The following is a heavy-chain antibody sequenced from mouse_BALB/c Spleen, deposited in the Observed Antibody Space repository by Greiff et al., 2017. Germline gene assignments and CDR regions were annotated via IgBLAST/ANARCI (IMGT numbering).Heavy chain of an antibody. Sequence: ESGPELMKPGASVKISCKASGYSFTSYYMHWVKQSHGKSLEWIGYIDPFNGGTSYNQKFKGKATLTVDKSSSTAYMHLSSLTSEDSAVYYCASRSTMITTAWFAYWGQGTLVTVSA. D-gene: IGHD2-4*01. CDR2: IDPFNGGT. V-gene: IGHV1S135*01. CDR3: ASRSTMITTAWFAY. CDR1: GYSFTSYY. J-gene: IGHJ3*01.